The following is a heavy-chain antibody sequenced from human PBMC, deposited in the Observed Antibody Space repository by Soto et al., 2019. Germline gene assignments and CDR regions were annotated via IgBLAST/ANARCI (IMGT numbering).Heavy chain of an antibody. CDR1: GCSISSYY. J-gene: IGHJ6*02. CDR3: ARDYYDSSGYYYYYYGMDV. V-gene: IGHV4-4*07. Sequence: XETLSLTCTVSGCSISSYYWSWIRQPAGKGLDWIGRIYTSGSTNYNPSLKSRVTMSVDTSKNQFSLKLSSVTAADTAVYYCARDYYDSSGYYYYYYGMDVWGQGTTVTVSS. D-gene: IGHD3-22*01. CDR2: IYTSGST.